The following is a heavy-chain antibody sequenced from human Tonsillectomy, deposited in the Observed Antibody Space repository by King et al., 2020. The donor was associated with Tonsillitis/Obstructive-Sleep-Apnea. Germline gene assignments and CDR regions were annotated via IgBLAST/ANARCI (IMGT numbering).Heavy chain of an antibody. D-gene: IGHD1-1*01. V-gene: IGHV5-10-1*03. CDR2: IDPSDSYT. CDR3: ARHGSLPPRGEQLDIMDV. J-gene: IGHJ6*02. Sequence: QLVQSGAEVKKPGESLKISCQPSGYTYTTYCISWVRQMPGRGLEWMGRIDPSDSYTNYSPSFQGQINISADKSINSAFLRWSSLRASDSAIYYWARHGSLPPRGEQLDIMDVWGQGTTVIVSS. CDR1: GYTYTTYC.